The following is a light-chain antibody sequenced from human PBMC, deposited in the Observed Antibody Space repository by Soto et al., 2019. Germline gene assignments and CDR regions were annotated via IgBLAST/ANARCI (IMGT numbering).Light chain of an antibody. CDR1: SSDVGGYNY. J-gene: IGLJ2*01. V-gene: IGLV2-8*01. CDR2: EVS. Sequence: QPALTQPPSASGSPGQSVTISCTGTSSDVGGYNYVSWYQQHPGKAPKIMIYEVSKRPSGVPDRFSGSKSGNTASLTVSGLQAEDEADYYCSSFAGNNNYVVFGGGTKVTVL. CDR3: SSFAGNNNYVV.